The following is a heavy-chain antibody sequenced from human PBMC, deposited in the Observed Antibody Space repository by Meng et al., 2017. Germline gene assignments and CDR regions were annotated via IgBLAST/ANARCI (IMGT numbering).Heavy chain of an antibody. D-gene: IGHD2-15*01. V-gene: IGHV1-3*01. J-gene: IGHJ4*02. Sequence: QVQLVQSWAHVKKQRAAMKVSSKASGYTSTSYAMHWVGQAPGQRREWMGWINAGNGSTKYSQKFQGRVTITRDTAASTAYMELSSLTSEDTAVYDCAGSPLQAPQIDYWGQGTLVTVSS. CDR1: GYTSTSYA. CDR2: INAGNGST. CDR3: AGSPLQAPQIDY.